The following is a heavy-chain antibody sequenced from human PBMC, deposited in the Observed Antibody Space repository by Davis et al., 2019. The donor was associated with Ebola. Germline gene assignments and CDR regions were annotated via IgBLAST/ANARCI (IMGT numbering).Heavy chain of an antibody. Sequence: PGGSLRLSCAASGFTFRSYAMSWVRQAPGQGLEWVSSISGSGDSTYFADSVKGRFTISRDNSKNMLYLQMSSLRAEDTAVYYCVKVPRRVAIGSGGFDYWGQGTLVTASS. J-gene: IGHJ4*02. D-gene: IGHD3-3*01. CDR1: GFTFRSYA. CDR3: VKVPRRVAIGSGGFDY. V-gene: IGHV3-23*01. CDR2: ISGSGDST.